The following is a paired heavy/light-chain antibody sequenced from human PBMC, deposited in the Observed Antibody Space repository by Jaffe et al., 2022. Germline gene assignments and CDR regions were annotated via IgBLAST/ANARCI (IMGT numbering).Heavy chain of an antibody. CDR2: IYHSGST. V-gene: IGHV4-38-2*01. D-gene: IGHD3-22*01. Sequence: QVQLQESGPGLVKPSETLSLTCAVSGYSISSGYYWGWIRQPPGKGLEWIGSIYHSGSTYYNPSLKSRVTISVDTSKNQFSLKLSSVTAADTAVYYCASVVPGGSSGYYRVYYFDYWGQGTLVTVSS. CDR1: GYSISSGYY. CDR3: ASVVPGGSSGYYRVYYFDY. J-gene: IGHJ4*02.
Light chain of an antibody. V-gene: IGLV3-21*04. CDR3: QVWDSSSDHPGVV. CDR1: NIGSKS. Sequence: SYVLTQPPSVSVAPGKTARITCGGNNIGSKSVHWYQQKPGQAPVLVIYYDSDRPSGIPERFSGSNSGNTATLTISRVEAGDEADYYCQVWDSSSDHPGVVFGGGTKLTVL. J-gene: IGLJ2*01. CDR2: YDS.